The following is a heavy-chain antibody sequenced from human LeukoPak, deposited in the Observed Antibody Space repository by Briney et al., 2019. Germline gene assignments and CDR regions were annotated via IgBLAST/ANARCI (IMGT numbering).Heavy chain of an antibody. Sequence: GGSLRLSCAASGFIVSNNYMSWVRQAPGKGLEWVSAISGSGGSTYYADSVKGRFTISRDNSKNTLYLQMNSLRAEDTAVYYCAKAATVGEQQLVVPLGYWGQGTLVTVSS. D-gene: IGHD6-13*01. CDR2: ISGSGGST. CDR1: GFIVSNNY. J-gene: IGHJ4*02. CDR3: AKAATVGEQQLVVPLGY. V-gene: IGHV3-23*01.